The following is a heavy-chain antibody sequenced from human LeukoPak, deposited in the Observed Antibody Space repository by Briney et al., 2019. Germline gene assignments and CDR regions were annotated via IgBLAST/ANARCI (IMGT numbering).Heavy chain of an antibody. CDR1: GGSFSGYY. D-gene: IGHD5-18*01. J-gene: IGHJ4*02. CDR3: ARASYSYGYWGYFDY. V-gene: IGHV4-34*01. CDR2: INHSGST. Sequence: SETLSLTCAVYGGSFSGYYWSWIRQPPGKGLEWIGDINHSGSTNYNPSLKSRVTISVDTSKNQFSLKLSSVTAADTAVYYCARASYSYGYWGYFDYWGQGTLVTVSS.